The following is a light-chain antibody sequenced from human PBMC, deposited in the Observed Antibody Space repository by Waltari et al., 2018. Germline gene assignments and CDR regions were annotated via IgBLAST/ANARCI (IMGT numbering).Light chain of an antibody. J-gene: IGLJ3*02. CDR2: DTD. V-gene: IGLV7-46*01. Sequence: QAEVTQEPSLTVSTGGTVTRTCGSSTGAVTSTHHPYWFLQKPGQVPRTLIYDTDNKHSWTPARFSGSLLGGKAALTLSGAQPEDEAVYYCLLSFYDIRAFGGGTKLTVL. CDR1: TGAVTSTHH. CDR3: LLSFYDIRA.